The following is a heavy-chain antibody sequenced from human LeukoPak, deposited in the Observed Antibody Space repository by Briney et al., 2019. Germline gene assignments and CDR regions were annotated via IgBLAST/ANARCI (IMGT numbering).Heavy chain of an antibody. Sequence: PSETLSLTCTVPGGSISSSSYYWGWIRQPPGKGLEWIGSIYYSGSTYYNPSLKSRVTISVDTSKNQFSLKLSSVTAADTAVYYCARHYYDSSGYYYVGYWGQGTLVTVSS. CDR2: IYYSGST. CDR1: GGSISSSSYY. D-gene: IGHD3-22*01. CDR3: ARHYYDSSGYYYVGY. V-gene: IGHV4-39*01. J-gene: IGHJ4*02.